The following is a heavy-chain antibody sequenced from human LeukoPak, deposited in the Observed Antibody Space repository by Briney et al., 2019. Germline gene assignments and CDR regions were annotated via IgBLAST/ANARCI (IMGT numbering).Heavy chain of an antibody. CDR1: GGSISSYY. J-gene: IGHJ4*01. CDR3: ARHVRQDYNYIDY. CDR2: IYHDGST. Sequence: PSETLSLTCTVSGGSISSYYWSWIRQTPGKGLEWIGYIYHDGSTNSNPSLKSRVTMSVDTSKNEFSLKLTSVIAADAAVYFCARHVRQDYNYIDYWDRGTLVTVSS. V-gene: IGHV4-59*08. D-gene: IGHD4-11*01.